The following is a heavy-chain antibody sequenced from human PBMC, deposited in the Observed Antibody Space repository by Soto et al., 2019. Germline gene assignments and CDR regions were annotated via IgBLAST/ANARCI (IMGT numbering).Heavy chain of an antibody. CDR2: INPNSGGT. Sequence: QVQLVQSGAEVKKPGASVKVSCKASGYTFTGYYMHWVRQAPGQGLEWMGWINPNSGGTNYAQKFQGWVTMTRDTSISTAYMELRRLRSDDTAEYYCASGTYYDFWSGYRGFEPGGQGTLGTVSS. CDR3: ASGTYYDFWSGYRGFEP. D-gene: IGHD3-3*01. V-gene: IGHV1-2*04. J-gene: IGHJ5*02. CDR1: GYTFTGYY.